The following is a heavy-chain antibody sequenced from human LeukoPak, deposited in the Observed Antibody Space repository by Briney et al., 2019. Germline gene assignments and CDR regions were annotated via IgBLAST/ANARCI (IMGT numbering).Heavy chain of an antibody. CDR1: ADSVSSISAA. CDR2: TYYRAKWYD. Sequence: SQALSLTCAISADSVSSISAALNWIRQSPSRGLEWLGRTYYRAKWYDDYAVFVKSRITTNPDTTKKQFSQQMNSVTTETTAYYYCARAGEEQCGYSSSWYGCDPWGQGTLVSVSS. CDR3: ARAGEEQCGYSSSWYGCDP. V-gene: IGHV6-1*01. J-gene: IGHJ5*02. D-gene: IGHD6-13*01.